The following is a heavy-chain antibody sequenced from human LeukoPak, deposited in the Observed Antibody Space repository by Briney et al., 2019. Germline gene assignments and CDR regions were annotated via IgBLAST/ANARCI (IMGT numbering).Heavy chain of an antibody. D-gene: IGHD2-21*02. Sequence: GGSPRPSCAASGFTFSYYAMHWVRQAPGKGLEWVAFISSDGSDKYYADSMKGRFTISRDNSKNTLYLQMTSLRGEDTAMYYCAREGTARDAFDIWGQGTMVTVSS. CDR2: ISSDGSDK. CDR3: AREGTARDAFDI. CDR1: GFTFSYYA. J-gene: IGHJ3*02. V-gene: IGHV3-30-3*01.